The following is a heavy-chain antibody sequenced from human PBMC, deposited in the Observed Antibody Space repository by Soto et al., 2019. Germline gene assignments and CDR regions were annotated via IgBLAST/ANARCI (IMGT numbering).Heavy chain of an antibody. J-gene: IGHJ5*02. Sequence: EVQLVESGGGLVQPGGSLRLSCAASGFTVSSNYMSWVRQAPGKGLEWVTVIYSGGSTYYADSVKGRFTISRDNSKNTLYLQMNSLRAEDTAVYYCARGADYVDGFDPWGQGTLVTVSS. D-gene: IGHD4-17*01. CDR3: ARGADYVDGFDP. CDR2: IYSGGST. V-gene: IGHV3-66*01. CDR1: GFTVSSNY.